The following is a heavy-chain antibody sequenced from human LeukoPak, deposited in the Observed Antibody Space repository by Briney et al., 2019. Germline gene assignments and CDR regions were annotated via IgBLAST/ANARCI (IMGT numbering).Heavy chain of an antibody. D-gene: IGHD2-8*01. CDR2: IWYDGSNK. CDR1: GFTFSSYG. J-gene: IGHJ4*02. Sequence: GGSLRLSCAASGFTFSSYGMHWVRQAPGKGLEWVAVIWYDGSNKYCADSVKGRFTISRDNSKNTLYLQMSGLRDEDTAVYYCAKDNRAFCTSGVCSSFDYWGQGALVTVSS. V-gene: IGHV3-33*06. CDR3: AKDNRAFCTSGVCSSFDY.